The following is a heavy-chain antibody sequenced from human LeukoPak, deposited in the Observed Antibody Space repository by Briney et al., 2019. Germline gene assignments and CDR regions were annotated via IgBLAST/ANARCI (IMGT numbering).Heavy chain of an antibody. V-gene: IGHV3-23*01. CDR2: ISGSGGGT. J-gene: IGHJ6*03. CDR1: GFTFITYA. Sequence: GGSLRLACATSGFTFITYAISSVPQAPGKGLEWVSLISGSGGGTYYAHSVKGRFAVSRDNSKDTLYLQLNSLRAEDTAVYYCAKNRGAGSHYYYHMNVWGEGTTVTVSS. D-gene: IGHD1-26*01. CDR3: AKNRGAGSHYYYHMNV.